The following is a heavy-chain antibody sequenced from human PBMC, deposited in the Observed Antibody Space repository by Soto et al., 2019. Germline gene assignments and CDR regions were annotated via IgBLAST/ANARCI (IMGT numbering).Heavy chain of an antibody. J-gene: IGHJ6*02. CDR2: IIPIFGTA. V-gene: IGHV1-69*12. D-gene: IGHD5-12*01. Sequence: QVQLVQSGAEVKKPGSSVKVSCKASGGTFSSYAISWVRQAPGQGLEWMGGIIPIFGTANYAQKFQGRVTITADESTSTAYMELSSLRSEDTAVYYCASLDSGYDQGTYYYGMDLWGQGTTVTVSS. CDR3: ASLDSGYDQGTYYYGMDL. CDR1: GGTFSSYA.